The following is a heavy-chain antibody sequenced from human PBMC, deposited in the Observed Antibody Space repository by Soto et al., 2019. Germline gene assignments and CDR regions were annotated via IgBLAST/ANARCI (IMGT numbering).Heavy chain of an antibody. D-gene: IGHD6-13*01. J-gene: IGHJ4*02. CDR2: INPNSGGT. V-gene: IGHV1-2*02. CDR3: ARGRGSSWYEDFFDY. CDR1: GGTFRSYA. Sequence: AASVKVSCKASGGTFRSYAISWVRQAPGQGLEWMGWINPNSGGTNYAQKFQGRVTMTRDTPISTAYMELSRLRSDDTAVYYCARGRGSSWYEDFFDYWGQGTPVPVSP.